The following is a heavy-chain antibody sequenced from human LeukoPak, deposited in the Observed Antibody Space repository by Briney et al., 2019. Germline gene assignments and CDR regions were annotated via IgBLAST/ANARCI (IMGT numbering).Heavy chain of an antibody. CDR3: ARATGYCSSTSCYKVDYFDY. D-gene: IGHD2-2*02. CDR1: GGSISSGGYS. Sequence: SQTLSLTCAVSGGSISSGGYSWSWIRQPPGKGLEWIGYIYHSGSTYYNPSLKSRVTISVDRSKNQFSLKLSSVTAADTAVYYCARATGYCSSTSCYKVDYFDYWGQGTLVTVSS. V-gene: IGHV4-30-2*01. J-gene: IGHJ4*02. CDR2: IYHSGST.